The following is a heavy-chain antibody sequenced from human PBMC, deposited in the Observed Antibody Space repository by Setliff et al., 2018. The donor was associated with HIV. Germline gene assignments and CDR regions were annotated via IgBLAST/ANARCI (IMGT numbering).Heavy chain of an antibody. CDR2: LYGHSST. J-gene: IGHJ4*02. CDR1: GDSIGTGTHY. CDR3: AKDGINSGAYPPYYFDY. Sequence: SETLSLTCNVSGDSIGTGTHYWAWIRQPPGKGLEWIGSLYGHSSTYYTKSLRGRVTISADTSKNQFSLRLSSVTALDTATYYCAKDGINSGAYPPYYFDYWGQGTLVTVSS. D-gene: IGHD1-26*01. V-gene: IGHV4-39*07.